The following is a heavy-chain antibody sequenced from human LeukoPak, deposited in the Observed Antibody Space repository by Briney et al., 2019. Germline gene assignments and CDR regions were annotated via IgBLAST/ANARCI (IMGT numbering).Heavy chain of an antibody. CDR2: INHSGST. D-gene: IGHD1-26*01. CDR1: GGSFSGYY. V-gene: IGHV4-34*01. CDR3: VILTTQGEYGQYYYGMDV. J-gene: IGHJ6*01. Sequence: SETLSLTCAVYGGSFSGYYWSWIRQPPGKGREWVGEINHSGSTNYNPSLKSRVTISVDTSNNQFSLKLSSVTAADTAGYFCVILTTQGEYGQYYYGMDVWGARTTGTVSS.